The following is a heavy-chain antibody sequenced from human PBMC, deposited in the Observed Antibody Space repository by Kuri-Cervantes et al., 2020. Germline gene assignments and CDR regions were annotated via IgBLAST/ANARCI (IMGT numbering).Heavy chain of an antibody. Sequence: GESLKISCAASGFTFSSYSMNWVRQAPGKGLEWVANIKQDGSEKYYVDSVKGRFTISRDNAKNSLYLQMNSLRAEDTAVYYCAREVGGGWYFGYYYDMDVWGQGTTVTVSS. V-gene: IGHV3-7*01. D-gene: IGHD6-19*01. CDR2: IKQDGSEK. CDR1: GFTFSSYS. CDR3: AREVGGGWYFGYYYDMDV. J-gene: IGHJ6*02.